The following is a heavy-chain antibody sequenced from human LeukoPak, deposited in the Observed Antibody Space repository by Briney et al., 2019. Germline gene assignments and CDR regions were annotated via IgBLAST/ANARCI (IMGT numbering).Heavy chain of an antibody. CDR2: INHSGST. CDR3: ARHSRLRYFDWLRVQNDPFDP. Sequence: SETLSLTCAVYGGSFSGYYWSWIRQSPGKGLEWIGEINHSGSTNYNPSLKSRVTISVDTSKNQFSLKLSSVTAADTAVYYCARHSRLRYFDWLRVQNDPFDPWGQGTLVTVSS. D-gene: IGHD3-9*01. V-gene: IGHV4-34*01. J-gene: IGHJ5*02. CDR1: GGSFSGYY.